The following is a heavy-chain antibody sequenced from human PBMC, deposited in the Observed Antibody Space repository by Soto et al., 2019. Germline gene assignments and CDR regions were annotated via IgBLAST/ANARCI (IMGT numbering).Heavy chain of an antibody. D-gene: IGHD3-3*01. V-gene: IGHV1-18*01. CDR2: ISANNGNT. CDR1: GYIFTTYG. Sequence: ASVKVSCKASGYIFTTYGISWVRQAPGQGLEWMGWISANNGNTYYAQKFQGRVTMNTDTPTRTIYMELRNLTSDDTAVYFCARDWRGAEGFDPWGQGTLVTVSS. J-gene: IGHJ5*02. CDR3: ARDWRGAEGFDP.